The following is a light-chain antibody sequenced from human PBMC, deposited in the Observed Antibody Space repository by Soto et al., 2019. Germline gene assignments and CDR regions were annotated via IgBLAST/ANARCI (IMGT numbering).Light chain of an antibody. CDR3: LLSYSGARV. V-gene: IGLV7-46*01. J-gene: IGLJ1*01. CDR1: TGPVPSGHY. CDR2: DTS. Sequence: QAVVTQEPSLTVSPGGTVTLTCGSSTGPVPSGHYPYWFQQKPGQAPRTLIYDTSKKKSWTPARFSGSLLGGKAALTLSGAQPEDEAEYYCLLSYSGARVFGTGTKLTVL.